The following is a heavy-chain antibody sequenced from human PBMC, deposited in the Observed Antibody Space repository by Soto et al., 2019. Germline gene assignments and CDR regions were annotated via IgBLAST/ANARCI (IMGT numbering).Heavy chain of an antibody. J-gene: IGHJ6*03. Sequence: ASVKVSCKASGGTFSSYTISWVRQAPGQGLEWMGRIIPILGIANYAQKFQGRVTITADKSTSTAYMELSSLRSEDTAVYYCARDLNWNPGLGRYYYYMDVWGKGTTVTVSS. CDR3: ARDLNWNPGLGRYYYYMDV. CDR2: IIPILGIA. CDR1: GGTFSSYT. V-gene: IGHV1-69*04. D-gene: IGHD1-20*01.